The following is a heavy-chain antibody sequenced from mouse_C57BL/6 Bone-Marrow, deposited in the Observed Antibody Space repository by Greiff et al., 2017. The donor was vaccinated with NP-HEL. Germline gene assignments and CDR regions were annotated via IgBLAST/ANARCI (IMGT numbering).Heavy chain of an antibody. Sequence: QVQLQQPGAELVKPGASVKMSCKASGYTFTSYWITWVKQRPGQGLEWIGDIYPGSGSTNYNEKFKSKATLTVDTSSSTAYMQLSSLTSEDSAVYYCARTREGLRRLYAMDYWGQGTSVTVSS. J-gene: IGHJ4*01. D-gene: IGHD2-4*01. CDR1: GYTFTSYW. CDR2: IYPGSGST. V-gene: IGHV1-55*01. CDR3: ARTREGLRRLYAMDY.